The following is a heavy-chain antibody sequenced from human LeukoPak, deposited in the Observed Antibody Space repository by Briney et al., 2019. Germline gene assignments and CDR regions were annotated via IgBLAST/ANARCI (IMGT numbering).Heavy chain of an antibody. CDR3: ARDKRRGYSGYDSAFDI. V-gene: IGHV1-2*02. CDR1: GYTFTGYY. D-gene: IGHD5-12*01. J-gene: IGHJ3*02. CDR2: INPNSGGT. Sequence: ASVKVSCKASGYTFTGYYMHWVRQAPGQGLEWMGWINPNSGGTNYAQKFQGRVTMTRDTSISTAYMELSSLRSEDTAVYYCARDKRRGYSGYDSAFDIWGQGTMVTVSS.